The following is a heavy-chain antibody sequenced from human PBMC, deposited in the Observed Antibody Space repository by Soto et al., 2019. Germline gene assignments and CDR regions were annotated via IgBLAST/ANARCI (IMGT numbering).Heavy chain of an antibody. Sequence: QVQLVESRGGVVQPGRSLRLSCAASGFTFSAFGMHWVRQAPGKGLEWVAVISNDGNSEHYADSVKGRFTISRDNSKNTFYLQMNSLIVEDTAVYYCAKTITTVGVSSTGRGALLDNWGQGILVSVSS. D-gene: IGHD3-3*01. V-gene: IGHV3-30*18. CDR1: GFTFSAFG. J-gene: IGHJ4*02. CDR3: AKTITTVGVSSTGRGALLDN. CDR2: ISNDGNSE.